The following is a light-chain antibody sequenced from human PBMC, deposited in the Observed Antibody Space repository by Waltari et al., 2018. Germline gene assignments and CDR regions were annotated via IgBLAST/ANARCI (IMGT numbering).Light chain of an antibody. Sequence: DIFLTHAPCPLSFSAGERATPSCRASQTISGSWLTWYQQKPGQAARLLIYGASSRATDITDRFSGSESGTDFTLTISTVEPEDVAVYYCQQYDGSSVTFGGGTKVEIK. J-gene: IGKJ4*01. CDR2: GAS. V-gene: IGKV3-20*01. CDR3: QQYDGSSVT. CDR1: QTISGSW.